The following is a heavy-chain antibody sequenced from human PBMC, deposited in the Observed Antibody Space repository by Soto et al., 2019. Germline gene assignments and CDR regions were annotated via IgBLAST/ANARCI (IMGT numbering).Heavy chain of an antibody. Sequence: SVKVSCKASGGTFSSYAISWVRQAPGQGLEWMGGIIPIFGTANYAQKFQGRVTITADESTSTAYMELSSLRSEDTAVYYCARAPYYYDSSGPFDYWGQGTLVTVSS. CDR2: IIPIFGTA. J-gene: IGHJ4*02. D-gene: IGHD3-22*01. CDR1: GGTFSSYA. CDR3: ARAPYYYDSSGPFDY. V-gene: IGHV1-69*13.